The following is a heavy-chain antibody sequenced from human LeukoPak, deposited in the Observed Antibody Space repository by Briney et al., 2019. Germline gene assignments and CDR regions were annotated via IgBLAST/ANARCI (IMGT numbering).Heavy chain of an antibody. CDR1: GGSIRTPTYY. CDR3: ARHHSGSSYFDL. J-gene: IGHJ4*02. Sequence: SETLSLTCTVSGGSIRTPTYYWGWIRQPPGKGLEWIASSYYSGTTYYNTSLRSRLTIFVDTSNNQFYMNLSSVTAADTGVYYCARHHSGSSYFDLWGQGILVTVSS. D-gene: IGHD1-26*01. CDR2: SYYSGTT. V-gene: IGHV4-39*01.